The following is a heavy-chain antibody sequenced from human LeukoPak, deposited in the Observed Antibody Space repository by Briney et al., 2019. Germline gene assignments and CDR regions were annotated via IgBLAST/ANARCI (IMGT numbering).Heavy chain of an antibody. CDR2: IYPGDSDT. CDR1: GYTFSNFL. V-gene: IGHV5-51*01. Sequence: GSLKVSCPGSGYTFSNFLITLVRQIPGKGLEVMGVIYPGDSDTRYSPSFQGQVTISADKSLSAAYLQWSGLKASDTAMYYCARQAIEGATKSNFDYWGQGTPVTVSS. CDR3: ARQAIEGATKSNFDY. J-gene: IGHJ4*02. D-gene: IGHD1-26*01.